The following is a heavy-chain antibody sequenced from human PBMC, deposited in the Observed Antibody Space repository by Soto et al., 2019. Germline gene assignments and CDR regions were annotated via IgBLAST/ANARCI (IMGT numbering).Heavy chain of an antibody. CDR1: GFTFRDYA. CDR3: ARFYDSRRAAFDI. J-gene: IGHJ3*02. Sequence: PGGSLRLSCAASGFTFRDYAMSWVRQAPGKGLEWVSYISSSGSTIYYADSVKGRFTISRDNAKNSLYLQMNSLRAEDTAVYYCARFYDSRRAAFDIWGQGTMVTVS. V-gene: IGHV3-11*01. D-gene: IGHD3-22*01. CDR2: ISSSGSTI.